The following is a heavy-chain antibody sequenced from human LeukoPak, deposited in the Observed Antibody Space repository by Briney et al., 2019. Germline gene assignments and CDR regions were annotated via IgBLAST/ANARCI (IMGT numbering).Heavy chain of an antibody. Sequence: ASVKVSCKASGGTFSSYAIGWVRQAPGQGLEWMGGIIPIFGTANYAQKFQGRVTITADESTSTAYMELSSLRSEDTAVYYCARAEDFGVAIDYWGQGTLVTVSS. CDR2: IIPIFGTA. D-gene: IGHD3-3*01. J-gene: IGHJ4*02. CDR3: ARAEDFGVAIDY. CDR1: GGTFSSYA. V-gene: IGHV1-69*13.